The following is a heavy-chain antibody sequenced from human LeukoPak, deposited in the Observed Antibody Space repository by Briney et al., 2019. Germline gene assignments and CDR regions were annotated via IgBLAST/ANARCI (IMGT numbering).Heavy chain of an antibody. CDR2: IYYGGST. J-gene: IGHJ6*03. D-gene: IGHD3-16*01. V-gene: IGHV4-59*01. CDR3: ARTTSGGYYYYYMDV. CDR1: GGSISSYY. Sequence: SETLSLTCTVSGGSISSYYWSWIRQPPEKGLEWIGYIYYGGSTNYNPSLKSRVTISVDTSKNQFSLKLSSVTAADTAVYYCARTTSGGYYYYYMDVWGTGTTVTVSS.